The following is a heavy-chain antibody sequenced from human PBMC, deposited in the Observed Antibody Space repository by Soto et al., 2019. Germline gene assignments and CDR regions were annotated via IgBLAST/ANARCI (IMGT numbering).Heavy chain of an antibody. CDR3: AKGGGASYFAYNWFDP. D-gene: IGHD2-15*01. V-gene: IGHV3-23*01. Sequence: EVQLLESGGGLVQPGGSLRLSCAASGFTFSSYAMSWVRQAPGKGLEWVSAISGSGGSTYYADSVKGRFTISRDNSKNMLYLQMNSLRAEDTAVYYCAKGGGASYFAYNWFDPWGQGPLVTVSS. CDR2: ISGSGGST. CDR1: GFTFSSYA. J-gene: IGHJ5*02.